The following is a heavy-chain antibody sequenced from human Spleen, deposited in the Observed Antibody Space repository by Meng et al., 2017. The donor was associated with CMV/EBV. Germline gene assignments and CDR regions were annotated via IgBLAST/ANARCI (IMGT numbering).Heavy chain of an antibody. Sequence: SLKISCAASGFTFDDYAIHWVRQVPGKGLEWVSGISWNSGSIGYADSVKGRFTISRDNAKSSLYLQMNSLRAEDTALYYCVKDMWHYDSSGPFDYWGQGTLVTSPQ. V-gene: IGHV3-9*01. D-gene: IGHD3-22*01. CDR3: VKDMWHYDSSGPFDY. CDR2: ISWNSGSI. J-gene: IGHJ4*02. CDR1: GFTFDDYA.